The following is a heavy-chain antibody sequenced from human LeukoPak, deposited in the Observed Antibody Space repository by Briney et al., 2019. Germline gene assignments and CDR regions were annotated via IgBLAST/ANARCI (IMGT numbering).Heavy chain of an antibody. D-gene: IGHD6-19*01. V-gene: IGHV3-7*05. Sequence: GGSLRLSCAASGVTFTRYGVXWGRXAPGKXLEWVANIKTDGSEKYYVDSMKGRFSISTDNAKTSLYPQMNSLRAEDTAVYSWARDLHGSGCTTDSSGQGTLVTVSS. CDR3: ARDLHGSGCTTDS. CDR1: GVTFTRYG. J-gene: IGHJ4*02. CDR2: IKTDGSEK.